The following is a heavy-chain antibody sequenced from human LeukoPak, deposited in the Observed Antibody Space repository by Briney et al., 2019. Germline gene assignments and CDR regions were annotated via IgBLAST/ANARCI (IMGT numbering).Heavy chain of an antibody. D-gene: IGHD2-2*01. J-gene: IGHJ4*02. CDR1: RFTFSIFA. CDR3: AKDRRIVVVQYYFDY. V-gene: IGHV3-48*01. CDR2: ISSSSSTI. Sequence: PGGSLRLSCAASRFTFSIFAMNWVRQAPGKGLEWLSYISSSSSTIYYADSVKGRFTISRDNAKNSLYLQLNSLRAEDTAVYYCAKDRRIVVVQYYFDYWGQGTLVTVSS.